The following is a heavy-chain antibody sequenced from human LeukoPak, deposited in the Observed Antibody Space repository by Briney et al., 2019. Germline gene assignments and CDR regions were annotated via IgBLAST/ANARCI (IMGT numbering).Heavy chain of an antibody. CDR3: ANVPFYDILTGYYTLDAFDI. D-gene: IGHD3-9*01. Sequence: PGGSLRLSCAASGFTFSSYAMSWVRQAPGKGLEWVSAISGSGGSTYYADSVKGRFTISRDNSKNTLYLQMNSLRAEDTAVYYCANVPFYDILTGYYTLDAFDIWGQGTMVTVSS. CDR2: ISGSGGST. J-gene: IGHJ3*02. CDR1: GFTFSSYA. V-gene: IGHV3-23*01.